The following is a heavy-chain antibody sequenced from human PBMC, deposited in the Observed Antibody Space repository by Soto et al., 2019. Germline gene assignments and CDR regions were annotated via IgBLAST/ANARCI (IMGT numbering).Heavy chain of an antibody. V-gene: IGHV4-59*08. CDR1: GGSISSYY. CDR3: AILGPRQLVHN. D-gene: IGHD6-13*01. CDR2: IYYSGST. J-gene: IGHJ4*02. Sequence: SETLSLTCTVSGGSISSYYWSWIRQPPGKGLEWIGSIYYSGSTNYNPSLKSRVTISVDTSKNQFSLKLSSVTAADTAVYYCAILGPRQLVHNWGQGTLVTVSS.